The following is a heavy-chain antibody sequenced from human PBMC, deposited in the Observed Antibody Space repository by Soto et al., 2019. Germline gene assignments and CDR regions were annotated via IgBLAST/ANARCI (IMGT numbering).Heavy chain of an antibody. Sequence: PGGTMRLSCAAAEFTFRRYAMHCVRQAPGKGLEWVAAISYDETNESYADSVKGRFTISRDTSKNTLFLQMNSLRPEDTAVYFCSRAPFDSSGYFGYWGQGALVTVSS. CDR2: ISYDETNE. J-gene: IGHJ4*02. CDR1: EFTFRRYA. D-gene: IGHD3-22*01. CDR3: SRAPFDSSGYFGY. V-gene: IGHV3-30-3*01.